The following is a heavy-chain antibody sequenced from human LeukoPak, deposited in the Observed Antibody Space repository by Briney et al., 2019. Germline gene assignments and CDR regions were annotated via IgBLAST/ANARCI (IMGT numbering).Heavy chain of an antibody. D-gene: IGHD2-2*01. CDR1: GYTLTELS. CDR2: FDPEDGET. Sequence: ASVKVSCKVSGYTLTELSMHWVRQAPGKGLEWMGGFDPEDGETIYAQKFQGRVTMTEHTSTDTDYMELSSLRSEDTAVYYCATVRTYAFDIWGQGTMVTVSS. CDR3: ATVRTYAFDI. V-gene: IGHV1-24*01. J-gene: IGHJ3*02.